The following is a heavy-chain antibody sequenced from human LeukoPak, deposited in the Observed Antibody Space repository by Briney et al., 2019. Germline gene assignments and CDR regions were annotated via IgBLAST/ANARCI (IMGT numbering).Heavy chain of an antibody. Sequence: GGSLRLSCAASGFIFSNYYMSWIRQAPGKGLEWVSYISSSGSTIYYADSVKGRFTISRDNAKNSLFLQMNSLRAEDTAVYYCVREYRVVAASFDNWGQGTLVTVSS. CDR2: ISSSGSTI. J-gene: IGHJ4*02. D-gene: IGHD2-2*01. CDR1: GFIFSNYY. V-gene: IGHV3-11*01. CDR3: VREYRVVAASFDN.